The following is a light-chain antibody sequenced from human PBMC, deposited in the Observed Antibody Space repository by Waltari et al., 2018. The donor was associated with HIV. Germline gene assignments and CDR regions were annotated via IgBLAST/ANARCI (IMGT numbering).Light chain of an antibody. CDR2: GAT. V-gene: IGKV3-20*01. J-gene: IGKJ3*01. CDR3: QQYDRAPYS. CDR1: QTVDNDY. Sequence: IVLTQSPGTMSLSLGERATLSCWAIQTVDNDYLACYQQKPGQPPRLLLPGATSRAAGVPDRFSGRGSATDFTLAISRLEPEDSAVYYCQQYDRAPYSFGPGTTLEIK.